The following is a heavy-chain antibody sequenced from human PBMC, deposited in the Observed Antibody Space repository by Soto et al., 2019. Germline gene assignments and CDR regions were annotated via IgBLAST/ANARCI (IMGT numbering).Heavy chain of an antibody. CDR1: GYTFTSYD. Sequence: ASVKVSCKASGYTFTSYDINWVRQATGQGLEWMGWMNPNSGNTGYAQKFQGRVTMTRNTSISTAYMELSSLRSEDTAVYCCARWDSSGYYYPRYYYYGMDVWGQGTTVTVSS. V-gene: IGHV1-8*01. J-gene: IGHJ6*02. D-gene: IGHD3-22*01. CDR2: MNPNSGNT. CDR3: ARWDSSGYYYPRYYYYGMDV.